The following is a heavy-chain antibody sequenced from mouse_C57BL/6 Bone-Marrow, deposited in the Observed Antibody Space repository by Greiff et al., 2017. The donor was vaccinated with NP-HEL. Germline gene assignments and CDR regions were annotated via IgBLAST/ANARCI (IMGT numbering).Heavy chain of an antibody. CDR2: INPSSGYT. D-gene: IGHD1-1*01. CDR1: CYTFTSYW. CDR3: ARGDTTVVGWYFDV. V-gene: IGHV1-7*01. J-gene: IGHJ1*03. Sequence: QVQLQQSGAELAKPGASVKLSFKASCYTFTSYWMHWVNKRAGQGLEWIGYINPSSGYTKYNQKFQDKDTLTADKSSSTAYMQLSSLTYEDSAVYYCARGDTTVVGWYFDVWGTGTTVTVSS.